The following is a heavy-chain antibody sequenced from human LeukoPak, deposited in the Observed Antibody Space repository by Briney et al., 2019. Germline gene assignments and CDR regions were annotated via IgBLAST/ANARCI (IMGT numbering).Heavy chain of an antibody. CDR1: GFTFYDYA. V-gene: IGHV3-9*01. D-gene: IGHD4-17*01. CDR2: ISWKSDNI. CDR3: AKDVAAYGDRYFDY. J-gene: IGHJ4*02. Sequence: GSSLRLSCAASGFTFYDYAMHWVRHAPGKGLEWVSRISWKSDNIDYADYVKGRFTISRDYAKKSLYLQMNSLRAEDTALYYCAKDVAAYGDRYFDYWGQGTLVTVSS.